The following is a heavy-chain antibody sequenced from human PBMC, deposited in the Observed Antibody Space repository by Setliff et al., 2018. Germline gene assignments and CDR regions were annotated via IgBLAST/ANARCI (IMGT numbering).Heavy chain of an antibody. Sequence: GGSLRLSCVASGFTFSNYGIHWVRQAPGKGLEWVAYIRHDGSNENYADSVKGRFTVSRDNSKTTLYLQMNSLRAEETAVYYWAKAHSPGQVGGYYYEMGSVYYCYMDVWGKGTAVTVSS. CDR1: GFTFSNYG. CDR2: IRHDGSNE. V-gene: IGHV3-30*02. J-gene: IGHJ6*03. CDR3: AKAHSPGQVGGYYYEMGSVYYCYMDV. D-gene: IGHD3-22*01.